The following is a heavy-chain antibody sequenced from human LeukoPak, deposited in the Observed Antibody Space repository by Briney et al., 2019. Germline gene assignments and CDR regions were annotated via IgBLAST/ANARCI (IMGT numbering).Heavy chain of an antibody. Sequence: PGGSLRLSCAASGFTFDDYAMHWVRQAPGKGLEWVSGISWNSGSIGYADSVKGRFTISRDNAKNSLYLQMNSLRAEDTALYYCAKDIKWLVQYYFDYWGQGTLATVSS. CDR1: GFTFDDYA. CDR3: AKDIKWLVQYYFDY. V-gene: IGHV3-9*01. D-gene: IGHD6-19*01. J-gene: IGHJ4*02. CDR2: ISWNSGSI.